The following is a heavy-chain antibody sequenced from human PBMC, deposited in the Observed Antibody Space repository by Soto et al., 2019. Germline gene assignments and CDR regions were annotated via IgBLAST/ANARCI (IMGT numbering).Heavy chain of an antibody. CDR2: ISGSGGST. J-gene: IGHJ4*02. Sequence: GGSLRLSCAASGFTFSSYAMSWVRQAPGKGLEWVSAISGSGGSTYYADSVKGRFTISRDNSKNTLYLQMNSLRAEDTAVYYCAKIGASGDYDSSGTFDYWGQGTLVTVSS. D-gene: IGHD3-22*01. CDR1: GFTFSSYA. V-gene: IGHV3-23*01. CDR3: AKIGASGDYDSSGTFDY.